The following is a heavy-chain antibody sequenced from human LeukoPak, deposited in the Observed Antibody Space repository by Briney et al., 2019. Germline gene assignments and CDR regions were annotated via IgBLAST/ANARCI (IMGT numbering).Heavy chain of an antibody. D-gene: IGHD1-14*01. CDR3: ARDPQPPNRIRYWFDP. J-gene: IGHJ5*02. CDR2: INSDGSST. Sequence: GGSLRLSCAASGFTFSSYWMHLVRQAPGKGLVWVSRINSDGSSTSYADSVKGRFTISRDNAKNTLYLKMNSLRAEDTAVYYCARDPQPPNRIRYWFDPWGQGTLVTVSS. V-gene: IGHV3-74*01. CDR1: GFTFSSYW.